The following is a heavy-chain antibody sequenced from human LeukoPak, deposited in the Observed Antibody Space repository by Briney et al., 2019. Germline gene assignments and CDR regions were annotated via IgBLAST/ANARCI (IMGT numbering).Heavy chain of an antibody. J-gene: IGHJ4*02. CDR1: GLTLSRNW. CDR2: ISGSGGST. V-gene: IGHV3-23*01. D-gene: IGHD1-26*01. Sequence: GGSLRLSCAASGLTLSRNWMSWVRQAPGKGLEWVSAISGSGGSTYYADSVKGRFTISRDNSKNTLYLQMNSLRAEDTAVYYCAKAFAGATRGGDFDYWGQGTLVTVSS. CDR3: AKAFAGATRGGDFDY.